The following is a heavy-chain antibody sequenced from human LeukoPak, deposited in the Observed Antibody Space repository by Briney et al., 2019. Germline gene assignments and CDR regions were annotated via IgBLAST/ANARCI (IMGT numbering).Heavy chain of an antibody. CDR3: ARVGALAGNDAFDI. V-gene: IGHV4-4*02. CDR1: GGSISSSNW. D-gene: IGHD6-19*01. J-gene: IGHJ3*02. Sequence: PSGTLSLTCAASGGSISSSNWWSWVRQPPGKGLEWIGEIYHSGRTNYKPSLKSRVTISVDKSKDQFSLKLSSVTAADTAVYYCARVGALAGNDAFDIWGQGTMVTVSS. CDR2: IYHSGRT.